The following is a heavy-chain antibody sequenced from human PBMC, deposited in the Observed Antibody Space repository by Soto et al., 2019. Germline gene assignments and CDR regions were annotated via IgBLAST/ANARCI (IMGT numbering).Heavy chain of an antibody. V-gene: IGHV4-59*01. J-gene: IGHJ4*02. CDR3: TRGLPSHFGYDS. CDR2: VFYSGAT. Sequence: SETLSLTCSVSGDSICSYYWTWIRQSPGKGLEWVGYVFYSGATNYNPSLKSRVTISLDASKKQVSLRLTSATAADTAVYYCTRGLPSHFGYDSWGQGTLVTVSS. D-gene: IGHD3-10*01. CDR1: GDSICSYY.